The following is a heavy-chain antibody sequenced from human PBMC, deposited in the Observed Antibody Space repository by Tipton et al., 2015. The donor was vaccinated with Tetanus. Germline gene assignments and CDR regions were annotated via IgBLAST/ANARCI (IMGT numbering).Heavy chain of an antibody. CDR3: ARDVWRYYDSSGYQDHDAFDI. D-gene: IGHD3-22*01. Sequence: LRLSCTVSGGSISTYYWSWIRQPAGKGLEWIGRTYTSGSTNYNPSLKRRVIMSVDTSNNQFFLKLSSVIAADTAVYYCARDVWRYYDSSGYQDHDAFDIWGQGTMVAVSS. J-gene: IGHJ3*02. CDR1: GGSISTYY. CDR2: TYTSGST. V-gene: IGHV4-4*07.